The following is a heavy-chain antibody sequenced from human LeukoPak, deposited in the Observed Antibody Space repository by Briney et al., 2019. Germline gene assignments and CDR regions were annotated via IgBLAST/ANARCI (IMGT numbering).Heavy chain of an antibody. J-gene: IGHJ4*02. CDR2: IRYDGSNK. V-gene: IGHV3-30*02. Sequence: GGSLRLSCAASGFTFSSYVMHWVRQAPGKGLEWVAFIRYDGSNKYYSDSVKGRFTISRDNSKNTLYLQMNSLRPEDTAVYYCAKDFRGHDYGDYFDYWGQGTLVTVSS. CDR3: AKDFRGHDYGDYFDY. D-gene: IGHD4-17*01. CDR1: GFTFSSYV.